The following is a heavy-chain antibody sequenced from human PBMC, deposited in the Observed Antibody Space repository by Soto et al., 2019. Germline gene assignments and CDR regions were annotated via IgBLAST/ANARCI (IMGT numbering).Heavy chain of an antibody. V-gene: IGHV4-31*03. D-gene: IGHD6-13*01. Sequence: QVQLQESGPGLVKPSQTLSLTCTVSGGSISRGGYFWSWVRQHPGKGLEWIGNIYYSGRTYYNPSLKSRVTISLDTSKNQFSLNLSSVTAADTAVYYCARFAKEENPKVGSWYYFDYWGQGTRVTVSS. CDR1: GGSISRGGYF. CDR2: IYYSGRT. J-gene: IGHJ4*02. CDR3: ARFAKEENPKVGSWYYFDY.